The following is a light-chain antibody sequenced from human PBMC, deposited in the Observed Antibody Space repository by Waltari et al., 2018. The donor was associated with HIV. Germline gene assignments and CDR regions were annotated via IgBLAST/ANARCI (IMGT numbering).Light chain of an antibody. CDR1: KIGTKD. CDR2: DDN. Sequence: YVLTQPPSVSVVPGQTATVACIGHKIGTKDVHWYHQRPGQAPEVVVHDDNDRPSEIPVRISGSNSGDMATLRIENVESDDEAIYSCQVWDPNDDWVFGGGTKLTVL. J-gene: IGLJ3*02. V-gene: IGLV3-21*02. CDR3: QVWDPNDDWV.